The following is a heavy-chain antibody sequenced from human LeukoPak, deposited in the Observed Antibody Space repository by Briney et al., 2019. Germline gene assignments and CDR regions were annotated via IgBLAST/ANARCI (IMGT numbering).Heavy chain of an antibody. V-gene: IGHV4-34*01. Sequence: SETLSLTCAVYGGSFSGYYWSWIRQPPGKGLEWIGEINHSGSTNYNPSLKSRVTISVDTSKNQFSLKLSSVTTADTAVYYCARDTAAGMGPYYFDYWGQGTLVTVSS. J-gene: IGHJ4*02. D-gene: IGHD6-13*01. CDR2: INHSGST. CDR1: GGSFSGYY. CDR3: ARDTAAGMGPYYFDY.